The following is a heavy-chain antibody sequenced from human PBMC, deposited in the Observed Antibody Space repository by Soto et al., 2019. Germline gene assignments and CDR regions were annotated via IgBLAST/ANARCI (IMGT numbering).Heavy chain of an antibody. D-gene: IGHD6-19*01. V-gene: IGHV1-58*01. Sequence: GASVKVSCKASGFTFTSSAVQWVRQARGQRLEWIGWIVVGSGNTNYAQKFQERVTITRDMSTSTAYMELSSLRSEDTAVYYCAAEEDSSGWYGSADAFDIWGQGTMVTVSS. J-gene: IGHJ3*02. CDR3: AAEEDSSGWYGSADAFDI. CDR1: GFTFTSSA. CDR2: IVVGSGNT.